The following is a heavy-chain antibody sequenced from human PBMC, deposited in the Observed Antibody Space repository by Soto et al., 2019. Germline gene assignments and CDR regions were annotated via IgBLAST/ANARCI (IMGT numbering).Heavy chain of an antibody. V-gene: IGHV1-69*01. D-gene: IGHD2-2*01. CDR1: GGTFSSYA. CDR3: AIYCSSTSCYPEEFDY. J-gene: IGHJ4*02. Sequence: QVQLVQSGAEVKKPGSSVKVSCKASGGTFSSYAISWVRQAPGQGLEWMGGIIHIFGTANYAQKFQGRVTITADESTSTAYMELSSLRSEDTAVYYCAIYCSSTSCYPEEFDYWGQGTLVTVSS. CDR2: IIHIFGTA.